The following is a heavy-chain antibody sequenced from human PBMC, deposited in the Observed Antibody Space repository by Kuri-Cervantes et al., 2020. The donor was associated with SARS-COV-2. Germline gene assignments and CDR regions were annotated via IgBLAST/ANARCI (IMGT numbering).Heavy chain of an antibody. CDR1: GSTFSDSA. Sequence: SVKVSCKASGSTFSDSAIQWVRQARGQRLEWIGWIVVGSGNTVYAREFQERVTITRDMSTTTVYMELSGLRSDDTAMYYCAPFYYRSINNWSDPWGQGTQVTVSS. J-gene: IGHJ5*02. CDR2: IVVGSGNT. D-gene: IGHD3-10*01. V-gene: IGHV1-58*02. CDR3: APFYYRSINNWSDP.